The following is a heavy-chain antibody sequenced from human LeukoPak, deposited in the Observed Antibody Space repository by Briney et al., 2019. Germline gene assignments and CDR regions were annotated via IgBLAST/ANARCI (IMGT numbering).Heavy chain of an antibody. CDR3: VKGAYDYLEVGYFDY. CDR2: VFGSVGST. CDR1: GFTFASYA. V-gene: IGHV3-23*01. J-gene: IGHJ4*02. Sequence: TGGSLRLSCAASGFTFASYAMSWVRQTPGKGLEWVSVVFGSVGSTDYADSVKGRFTISRDNSKNTLYLQMNSLRVDDTAIYYCVKGAYDYLEVGYFDYWGQGTLVTVSS. D-gene: IGHD3-16*01.